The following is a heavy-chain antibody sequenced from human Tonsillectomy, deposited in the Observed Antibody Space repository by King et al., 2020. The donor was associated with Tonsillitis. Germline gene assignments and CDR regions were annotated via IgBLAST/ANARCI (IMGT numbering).Heavy chain of an antibody. CDR1: GFTFSSYW. V-gene: IGHV3-7*03. D-gene: IGHD3-16*01. Sequence: VQLVESGGGLVQPGGSLRLSCAASGFTFSSYWMTWVRQAPGKGLEWVGNIKEEGREKKYVDSVKGRFTISRDNAKKSLYLEMNSLRAADTAVYYCARDPGGSGWGAFDLWGQGTMVTVSS. CDR2: IKEEGREK. CDR3: ARDPGGSGWGAFDL. J-gene: IGHJ3*01.